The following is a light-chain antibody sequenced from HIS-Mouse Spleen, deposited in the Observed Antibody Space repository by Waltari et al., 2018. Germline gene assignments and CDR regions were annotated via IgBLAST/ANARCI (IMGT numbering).Light chain of an antibody. J-gene: IGKJ1*01. CDR2: ASS. Sequence: DIQLTQSPSFLSASVGDRVTITCRASQGIRSYLAWYQQKPGKAPKLLIYASSTLQSGVPSRFSGSGSETEFTLTISSLQPEDFATYYGQQLNSYPPTFGQGTKVESK. CDR3: QQLNSYPPT. CDR1: QGIRSY. V-gene: IGKV1-9*01.